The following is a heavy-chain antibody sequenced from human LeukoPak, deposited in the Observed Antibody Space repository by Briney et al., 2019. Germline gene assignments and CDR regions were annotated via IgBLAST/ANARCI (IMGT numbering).Heavy chain of an antibody. V-gene: IGHV3-7*03. D-gene: IGHD3/OR15-3a*01. CDR2: IKEDGSQK. Sequence: PGGSLRLPCAASGFTFSTFSRSWMSWVRQAPGKGLEWVANIKEDGSQKYYVDSVKGRFTISRDNARNSLYLQMNSLRAEDTAVYFCARGEVGSLWMYDFWGQGTLVTVSS. CDR1: GFTFSTFSRSW. CDR3: ARGEVGSLWMYDF. J-gene: IGHJ4*02.